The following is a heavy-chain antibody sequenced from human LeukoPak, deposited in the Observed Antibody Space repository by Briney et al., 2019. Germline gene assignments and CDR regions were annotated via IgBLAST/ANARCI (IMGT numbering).Heavy chain of an antibody. CDR3: ARTGGSGSPAYYFDC. J-gene: IGHJ4*02. CDR1: GFTVSSNY. D-gene: IGHD6-19*01. CDR2: IYSGGST. V-gene: IGHV3-66*01. Sequence: PGGSLRLSCAASGFTVSSNYMSWVRQAPGKGLEWVSVIYSGGSTYYADSAKGRFTISRDNYTNTLYLQMNSLRAEDTAVNYCARTGGSGSPAYYFDCWGEGTLVTAS.